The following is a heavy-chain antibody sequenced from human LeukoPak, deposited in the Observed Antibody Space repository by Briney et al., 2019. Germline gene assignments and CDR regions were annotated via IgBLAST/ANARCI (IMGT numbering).Heavy chain of an antibody. CDR1: GGSISISSYY. CDR3: ASQAYYDFWSGSFNWIDP. CDR2: IYYSGST. V-gene: IGHV4-39*01. D-gene: IGHD3-3*01. Sequence: KSSETLSLTCTVSGGSISISSYYWGWIRQPPGKGLEWIGSIYYSGSTYYNPSPKSRVTISVDTSKNQFSLKLTSVTAADTAVYYGASQAYYDFWSGSFNWIDPWGQGTLVTVSS. J-gene: IGHJ5*02.